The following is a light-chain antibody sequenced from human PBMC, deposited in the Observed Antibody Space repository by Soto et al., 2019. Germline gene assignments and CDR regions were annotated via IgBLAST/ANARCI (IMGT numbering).Light chain of an antibody. CDR1: QSVSIY. J-gene: IGKJ1*01. V-gene: IGKV1-39*01. CDR3: QQSYSTPPWT. Sequence: DVQMTQSPSSLSASVGDRVTITCRASQSVSIYLNWYQQKPGKAPNLLISAASSLQNGVPSRFRDSGSGTDFTLTISGLQPDDFATYYCQQSYSTPPWTFGQGTKVEIK. CDR2: AAS.